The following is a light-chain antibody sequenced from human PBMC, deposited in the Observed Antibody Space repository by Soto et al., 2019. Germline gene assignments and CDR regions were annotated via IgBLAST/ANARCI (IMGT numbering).Light chain of an antibody. CDR2: KAS. V-gene: IGKV1-5*03. Sequence: DIQMTQSPSTLPASVGDRVTITCRASQSISTWLAWYQQKPRKAPNLLIYKASYLASGVPSRFSGGGSGTEFTLTISSLQPDDFATYYCQQYSSYWTFGQGTKVEIK. CDR1: QSISTW. J-gene: IGKJ1*01. CDR3: QQYSSYWT.